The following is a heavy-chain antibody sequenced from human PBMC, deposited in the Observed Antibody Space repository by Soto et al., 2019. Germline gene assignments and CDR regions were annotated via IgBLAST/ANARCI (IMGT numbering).Heavy chain of an antibody. D-gene: IGHD3-3*01. Sequence: ASVKVSCKASGYTFTSYGISWVRQAPGQGLEWMGWISAYNGNTNYAQKLQGRVTMTTDTSTSTAYMELRSLRSDDTAVYYCARDGDYVRFLEWPPWYYFDYWGQGTLVTVSS. CDR2: ISAYNGNT. CDR3: ARDGDYVRFLEWPPWYYFDY. J-gene: IGHJ4*02. V-gene: IGHV1-18*01. CDR1: GYTFTSYG.